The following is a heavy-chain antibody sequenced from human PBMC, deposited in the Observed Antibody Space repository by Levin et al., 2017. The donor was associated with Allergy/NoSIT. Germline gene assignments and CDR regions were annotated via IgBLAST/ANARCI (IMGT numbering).Heavy chain of an antibody. Sequence: GESLKISCAASGFTFSSYWMHWVRQAPGKGLVWVSRINSDGSRRREVDSGKGRFTISRDNAKNTLYLQMNSLRAEDTAVYYCARESDYYGSGLDYSGQGTLVTVSS. CDR1: GFTFSSYW. CDR3: ARESDYYGSGLDY. J-gene: IGHJ4*02. CDR2: INSDGSRR. V-gene: IGHV3-74*01. D-gene: IGHD3-10*01.